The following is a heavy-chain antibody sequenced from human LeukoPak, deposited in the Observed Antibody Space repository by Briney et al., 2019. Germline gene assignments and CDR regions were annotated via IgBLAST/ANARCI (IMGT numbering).Heavy chain of an antibody. CDR3: AKDRGIAAAGIDY. D-gene: IGHD6-13*01. V-gene: IGHV3-30*18. CDR2: ISYDGSNK. CDR1: GFPFSSYG. Sequence: SGGSLRLSCAASGFPFSSYGMHWVRQAPGKGLEWVAVISYDGSNKYYADSVKGRFTISRDNSKNTLYLQMNSLRAEDMAVYYCAKDRGIAAAGIDYWGQGTLVTVSS. J-gene: IGHJ4*02.